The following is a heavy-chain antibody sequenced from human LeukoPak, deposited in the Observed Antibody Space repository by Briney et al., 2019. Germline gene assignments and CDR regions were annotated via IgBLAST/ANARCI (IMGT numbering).Heavy chain of an antibody. Sequence: PSETLSLTCAVYGGSFSGYYWSWIRQSPGKGLEWTGEINQSGSTNHNPSLKSRVTISVDTSKNQFSLKVSSVTAADTAVYYCARGYGSGFAYWGQGTLVTVSS. CDR1: GGSFSGYY. V-gene: IGHV4-34*01. D-gene: IGHD3-10*01. CDR2: INQSGST. CDR3: ARGYGSGFAY. J-gene: IGHJ4*02.